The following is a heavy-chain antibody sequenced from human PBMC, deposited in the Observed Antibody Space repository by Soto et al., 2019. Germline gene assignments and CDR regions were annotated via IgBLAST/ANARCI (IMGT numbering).Heavy chain of an antibody. D-gene: IGHD5-12*01. CDR2: IIPIFGTA. CDR1: GGTFSSYA. V-gene: IGHV1-69*06. CDR3: ARVVEIGLVATTNYYYYGMDV. Sequence: RASVKVYCKASGGTFSSYAISWVRQAPGQGLEWMGGIIPIFGTANYAQKFQGRVTITADKSTSTAYMELSSLRSEDTAVYYCARVVEIGLVATTNYYYYGMDVWGQGTTVTVSS. J-gene: IGHJ6*02.